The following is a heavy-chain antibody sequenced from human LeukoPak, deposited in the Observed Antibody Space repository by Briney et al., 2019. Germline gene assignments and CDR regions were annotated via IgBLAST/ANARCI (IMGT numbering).Heavy chain of an antibody. CDR1: GFTFRNYV. CDR2: TSSDLNVK. J-gene: IGHJ4*02. D-gene: IGHD3-10*01. CDR3: AREGYYGSGSPPSLHFDY. V-gene: IGHV3-30-3*01. Sequence: QPGGSLRLSCAASGFTFRNYVIHWVRQAPGKGLEWVAVTSSDLNVKLYADSVKGRFTISRDNSRSTLYLQMNSLRPEDTAIYYCAREGYYGSGSPPSLHFDYWGQGTLVTVSS.